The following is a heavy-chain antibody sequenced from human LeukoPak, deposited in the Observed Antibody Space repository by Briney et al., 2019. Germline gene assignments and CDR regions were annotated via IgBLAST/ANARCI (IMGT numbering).Heavy chain of an antibody. CDR3: ARDQGSGWYDY. Sequence: SVEVSCKASGGTFSSYAISWVRQAPGQGLEWMGGIIPIFGTANYAQKFQSRVTITTDESTSTAHMELSSLRSEDTAVYYCARDQGSGWYDYWGQGTLVTVSS. J-gene: IGHJ4*02. V-gene: IGHV1-69*05. D-gene: IGHD6-19*01. CDR1: GGTFSSYA. CDR2: IIPIFGTA.